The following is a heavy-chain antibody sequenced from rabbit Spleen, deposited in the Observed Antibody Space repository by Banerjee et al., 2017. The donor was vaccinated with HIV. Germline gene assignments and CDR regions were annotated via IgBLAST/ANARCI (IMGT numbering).Heavy chain of an antibody. CDR1: GFSFSSSDY. CDR3: ARDTSSSFSSYGMDL. Sequence: QSLEESGGDLVKPGASLTLTCTASGFSFSSSDYMCWVRQAPGKGLEWISCIAGSGSGFTYSATWAKGRFTISKTSSTTVTLQMTSLTVADTATYFCARDTSSSFSSYGMDLWGPGTLVTVS. D-gene: IGHD1-1*01. CDR2: IAGSGSGFT. J-gene: IGHJ6*01. V-gene: IGHV1S40*01.